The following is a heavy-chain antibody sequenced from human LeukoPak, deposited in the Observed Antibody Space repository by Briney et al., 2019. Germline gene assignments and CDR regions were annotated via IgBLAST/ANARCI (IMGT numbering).Heavy chain of an antibody. V-gene: IGHV4-59*01. Sequence: SETLSLTCTVSGGSISGYYWSWIRQPPGKGLEWIGYIYYSGSTNYNPSLKSRVTISVDTSKNQFSLKLSSVTAADTAVYYCARHPKDAYYYDSSGYSAGAFDIWGQGTMVTVSS. CDR1: GGSISGYY. D-gene: IGHD3-22*01. CDR2: IYYSGST. CDR3: ARHPKDAYYYDSSGYSAGAFDI. J-gene: IGHJ3*02.